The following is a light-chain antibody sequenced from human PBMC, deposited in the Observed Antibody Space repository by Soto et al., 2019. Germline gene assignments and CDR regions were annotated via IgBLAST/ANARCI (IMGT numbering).Light chain of an antibody. Sequence: EIVLTQSPPSLSLSXGQRATLPXXXSQSLSSGYLAWYQQKPGQAPRILIYAASSRATGIPDRFSGSGSGTDFSLTISRLEPEDFAVYYCHQYDTSPRTFGQGTKVDIK. CDR2: AAS. V-gene: IGKV3-20*01. CDR3: HQYDTSPRT. CDR1: QSLSSGY. J-gene: IGKJ1*01.